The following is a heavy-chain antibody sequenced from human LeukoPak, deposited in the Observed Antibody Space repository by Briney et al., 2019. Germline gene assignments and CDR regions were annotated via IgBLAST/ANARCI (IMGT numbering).Heavy chain of an antibody. CDR1: GGSFSGYY. V-gene: IGHV4-34*01. CDR3: ARANDFWSGYYLF. D-gene: IGHD3-3*01. J-gene: IGHJ4*02. Sequence: SETLSLTCAVYGGSFSGYYWSWIRQPPGKGLGWIGEINHSGSTNYNPSLKSRVTISVDTSKNQFSLKLSSVTAADTAVYYCARANDFWSGYYLFWGQGTLVTVSS. CDR2: INHSGST.